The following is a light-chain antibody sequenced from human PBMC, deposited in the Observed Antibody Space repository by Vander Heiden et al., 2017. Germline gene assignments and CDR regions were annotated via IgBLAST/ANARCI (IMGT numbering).Light chain of an antibody. J-gene: IGKJ4*01. CDR3: QQRSNWPAA. Sequence: EMGLTQSPATPSLSPGERATLSCRASQSVSSYLAWYQQKPGQAPRRLIYDASNRATGVPARFSGSGSERDFTLTISSLEPEDFAIYYCQQRSNWPAAFGGGTMVEIK. CDR1: QSVSSY. CDR2: DAS. V-gene: IGKV3-11*02.